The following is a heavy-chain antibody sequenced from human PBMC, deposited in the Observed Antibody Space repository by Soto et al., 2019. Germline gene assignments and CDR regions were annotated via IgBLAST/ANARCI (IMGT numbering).Heavy chain of an antibody. CDR3: AGIVGATHSFDY. J-gene: IGHJ4*02. CDR1: GGSISSSSYY. D-gene: IGHD1-26*01. Sequence: QLQLQESGPGLVKPSETLSLTCTVSGGSISSSSYYWGWIRQPPGKGLEWIGSIYYSGSTYYNPSLKSRVTISVDTSKNQFSLKLSSVTAADTAVYYCAGIVGATHSFDYWGQGTLVTVSS. CDR2: IYYSGST. V-gene: IGHV4-39*01.